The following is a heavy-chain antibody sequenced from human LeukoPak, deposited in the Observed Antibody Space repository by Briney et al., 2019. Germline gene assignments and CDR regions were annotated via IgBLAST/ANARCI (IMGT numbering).Heavy chain of an antibody. V-gene: IGHV4-34*01. J-gene: IGHJ4*02. D-gene: IGHD4-11*01. CDR1: GGSFSGYY. CDR2: INHSGST. Sequence: PSETLSLTCAVYGGSFSGYYWSWIRQPPGKGLEWIGEINHSGSTNYNPSLKSRVTISVDTSKNQFSLKLSSVTAADTAVYYCARAHTNSDADTFDYWGQGTLVTVSS. CDR3: ARAHTNSDADTFDY.